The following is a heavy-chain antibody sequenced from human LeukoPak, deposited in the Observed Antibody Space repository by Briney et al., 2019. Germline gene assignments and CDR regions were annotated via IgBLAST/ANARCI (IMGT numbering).Heavy chain of an antibody. D-gene: IGHD6-19*01. CDR3: ARGGGYSSGWEYYFDY. V-gene: IGHV4-59*01. CDR1: GGSISSYY. Sequence: SETLSLTCTVSGGSISSYYWSWIRQPPGKGLEWIGYIYYSGSTNYNPSLKSRVTISVDTSKNQFSLKLSSVTAADTAVYYCARGGGYSSGWEYYFDYWGQGTLVTASS. CDR2: IYYSGST. J-gene: IGHJ4*02.